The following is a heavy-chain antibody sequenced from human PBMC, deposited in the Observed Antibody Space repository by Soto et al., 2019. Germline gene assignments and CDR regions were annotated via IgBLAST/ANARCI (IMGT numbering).Heavy chain of an antibody. V-gene: IGHV4-4*02. CDR1: GGSISSSNW. Sequence: QVQLQESGPGLVKPSGTLSLTCAVSGGSISSSNWWSWVRQPPGKGLEWIGEIYHSGSTNYNPSLKGRGAISVDKSKNQFSLELSSVTAADTAVYYCARVILEWCWGFDPWGQGTLVTVSS. D-gene: IGHD3-3*01. CDR2: IYHSGST. J-gene: IGHJ5*02. CDR3: ARVILEWCWGFDP.